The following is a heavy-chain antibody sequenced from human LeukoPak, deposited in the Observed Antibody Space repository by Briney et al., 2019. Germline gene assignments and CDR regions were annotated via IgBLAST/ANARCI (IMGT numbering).Heavy chain of an antibody. CDR2: ISGSGGST. CDR1: GFTFSSYA. Sequence: GVSLRLSCAASGFTFSSYAMSWVRQAPGKGLEWVSAISGSGGSTYYADSVKGRFTISRDNSKNTLYLQMNSLRAEDTAVYYCAKAWSRGLLWFGELRYYFDYWGQGTLVTVSS. V-gene: IGHV3-23*01. CDR3: AKAWSRGLLWFGELRYYFDY. J-gene: IGHJ4*02. D-gene: IGHD3-10*01.